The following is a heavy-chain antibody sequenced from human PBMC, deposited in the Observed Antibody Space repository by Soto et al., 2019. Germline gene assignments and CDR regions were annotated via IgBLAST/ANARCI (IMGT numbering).Heavy chain of an antibody. J-gene: IGHJ4*02. CDR2: IKQDGSEK. CDR1: GFTFSSYW. V-gene: IGHV3-7*01. D-gene: IGHD2-2*01. Sequence: EVQLVESGGGLVQPGGSLRLSCAASGFTFSSYWMSWVRQAPGKGLEWVANIKQDGSEKYYVDSVKGRFTISRDNAKNSLYLQMNSLRAEDTAVYYCARGRGCSTGCHKFDYWGQGTLGTVSS. CDR3: ARGRGCSTGCHKFDY.